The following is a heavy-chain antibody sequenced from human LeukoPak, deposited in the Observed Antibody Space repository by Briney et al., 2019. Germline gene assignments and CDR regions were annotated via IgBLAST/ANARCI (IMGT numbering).Heavy chain of an antibody. CDR2: INPNSGGT. CDR3: AARDYGDYPYYFDC. J-gene: IGHJ4*02. V-gene: IGHV1-2*06. Sequence: ASVKVSCKASGYTFTGYYMHWVRQAPGQGLEWMGRINPNSGGTNYAQKFQGRVTMTRDTSISTAYMELSRLRSDDTAVYYCAARDYGDYPYYFDCWGQGTLVTVSS. D-gene: IGHD4-17*01. CDR1: GYTFTGYY.